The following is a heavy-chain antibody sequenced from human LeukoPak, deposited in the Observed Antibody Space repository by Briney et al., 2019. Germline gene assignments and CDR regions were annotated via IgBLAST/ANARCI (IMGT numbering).Heavy chain of an antibody. CDR2: IRYDGSNE. V-gene: IGHV3-30*02. J-gene: IGHJ4*02. D-gene: IGHD5-18*01. Sequence: PGGSLRLSCAASGFTFSNYGMHWVRQAPGKGLEWVAFIRYDGSNEYNADSVKGRFTISRDNSKNTLYVQMNSLRAEDTAVYYCAKEGRVTGPYFDYWGQGTLVTASS. CDR3: AKEGRVTGPYFDY. CDR1: GFTFSNYG.